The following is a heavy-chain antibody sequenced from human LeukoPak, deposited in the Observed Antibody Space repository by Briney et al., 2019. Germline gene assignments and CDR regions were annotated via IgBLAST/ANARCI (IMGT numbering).Heavy chain of an antibody. CDR2: IKQDGSEK. CDR3: ARAMDV. Sequence: HPGGSLRLSCAASGFTFSNYWMGWVRQAPGKGLEWVANIKQDGSEKYYVHSVKGRFTVSRDNAKNSLYLQMNSLRAEDTAVYYCARAMDVWGQGTTVTVSS. CDR1: GFTFSNYW. J-gene: IGHJ6*02. V-gene: IGHV3-7*01.